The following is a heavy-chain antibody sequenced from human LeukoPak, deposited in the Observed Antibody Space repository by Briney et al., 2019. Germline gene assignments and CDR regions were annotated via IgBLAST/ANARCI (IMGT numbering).Heavy chain of an antibody. D-gene: IGHD2-2*01. CDR1: GFTFSSYA. J-gene: IGHJ3*02. CDR3: ARDRDIVVAPAANPPDAFDI. Sequence: GGSLRLSCAASGFTFSSYAMHWVRQAPGKGLEWVAVISYDGSNKYYADSVKGRFTISRDNSKNTLYLQMNSLRAEDTAVYYCARDRDIVVAPAANPPDAFDIWGQGTMVTVSS. V-gene: IGHV3-30*04. CDR2: ISYDGSNK.